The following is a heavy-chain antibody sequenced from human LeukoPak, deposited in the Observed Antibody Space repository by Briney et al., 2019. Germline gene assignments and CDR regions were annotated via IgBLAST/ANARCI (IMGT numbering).Heavy chain of an antibody. V-gene: IGHV1-2*02. CDR1: GYTFTGYY. CDR2: INPNSGGT. J-gene: IGHJ6*02. Sequence: GSVNVSCKASGYTFTGYYMHWVRQAPGQGLERMGLINPNSGGTNYAQKFQGRVTMTRDTSISTAYMELSRLRSDDTAVYYCARDQVTGTTVAYYYYGMDVWGQGTTVTVSS. D-gene: IGHD1-7*01. CDR3: ARDQVTGTTVAYYYYGMDV.